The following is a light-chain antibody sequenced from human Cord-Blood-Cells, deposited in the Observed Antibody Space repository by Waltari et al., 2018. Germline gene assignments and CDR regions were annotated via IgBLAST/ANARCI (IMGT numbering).Light chain of an antibody. Sequence: QSALTQPASVSGSPGQSITISCTGTSSDVGGYNYVSWYQQHPGKAPKLMIYDVSKRPSGVSNRFSGSTSGNTASLTISGLQAEDEADYYCSSYTSSSTLYVFGTGTKVTVL. CDR1: SSDVGGYNY. J-gene: IGLJ1*01. CDR2: DVS. V-gene: IGLV2-14*01. CDR3: SSYTSSSTLYV.